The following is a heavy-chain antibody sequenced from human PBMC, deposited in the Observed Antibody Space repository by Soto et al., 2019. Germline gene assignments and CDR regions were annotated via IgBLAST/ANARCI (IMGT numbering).Heavy chain of an antibody. CDR2: ISWNSETI. J-gene: IGHJ4*02. CDR1: GFPVDYYS. V-gene: IGHV3-9*01. CDR3: AKDMKWGGMTTIHYFDS. Sequence: GGSLILSCAASGFPVDYYSMHWVRHAPGKGLEWVSGISWNSETIDYADSVKGRFTISRDNAKSSLFLQMNSLRPDDTALYYCAKDMKWGGMTTIHYFDSWGQGTLVTVSS. D-gene: IGHD4-17*01.